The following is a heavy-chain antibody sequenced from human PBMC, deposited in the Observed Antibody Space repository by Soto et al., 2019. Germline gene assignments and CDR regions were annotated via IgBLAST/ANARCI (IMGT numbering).Heavy chain of an antibody. CDR2: IYYSGKT. J-gene: IGHJ6*03. CDR1: GGSITISGYY. V-gene: IGHV4-39*01. D-gene: IGHD6-13*01. Sequence: PSETLSLTCTVSGGSITISGYYWSGIRQSPGKGLEWIGSIYYSGKTYYNPSLKSRVALSVDTPMNQFSLKLSSVTAADTAVYYCARRRGAAAGTFVGYYYYYMDVWGKGTTVIVSS. CDR3: ARRRGAAAGTFVGYYYYYMDV.